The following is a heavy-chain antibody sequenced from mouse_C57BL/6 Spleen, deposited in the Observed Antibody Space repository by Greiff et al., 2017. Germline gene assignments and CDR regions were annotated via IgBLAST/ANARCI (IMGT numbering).Heavy chain of an antibody. CDR1: GFTFSNYW. D-gene: IGHD3-2*02. CDR3: TRQLRLHWYFDV. CDR2: IRLKSDNYAT. Sequence: EVKLQESGGGLVQPGGSMKLSCVASGFTFSNYWMNWVRQSPEKGLEWVAQIRLKSDNYATHYAESVKGRFTISRDDSKSSVYLQMNNVRAEDTGIYYCTRQLRLHWYFDVWGTGTTVTVSS. V-gene: IGHV6-3*01. J-gene: IGHJ1*03.